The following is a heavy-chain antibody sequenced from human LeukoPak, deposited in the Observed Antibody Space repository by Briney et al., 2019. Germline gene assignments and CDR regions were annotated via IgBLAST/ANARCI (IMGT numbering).Heavy chain of an antibody. CDR2: ISSSGSTI. CDR1: GFTFSDYY. CDR3: ARESIAARPGRSFDY. Sequence: GGSLRLSCAASGFTFSDYYMSWIRQAPGKGLEWVSYISSSGSTIYYADSVKGRFTIFRDNAKNSLYLQMNSLRAEDTAVYYCARESIAARPGRSFDYWGQGTLVTVSS. D-gene: IGHD6-6*01. V-gene: IGHV3-11*04. J-gene: IGHJ4*02.